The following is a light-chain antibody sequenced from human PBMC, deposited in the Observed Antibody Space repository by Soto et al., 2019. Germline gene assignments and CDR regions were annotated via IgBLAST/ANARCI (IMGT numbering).Light chain of an antibody. CDR1: ETVRSN. Sequence: RVMSQSPDTLSVSPGERATLSCRASETVRSNLAWYQQKPGQAPRLLIYAASTRATGIPARFIGNGSGTEFTLTISSLQPDDFATYYCQHYDSYFPTFGGGTKVDIK. CDR3: QHYDSYFPT. J-gene: IGKJ4*01. V-gene: IGKV3D-15*01. CDR2: AAS.